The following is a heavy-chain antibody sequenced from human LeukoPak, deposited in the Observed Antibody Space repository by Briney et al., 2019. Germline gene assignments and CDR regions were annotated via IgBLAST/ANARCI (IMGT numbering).Heavy chain of an antibody. CDR3: ARERSDYYGSGSYEY. CDR1: GFTFSSYS. D-gene: IGHD3-10*01. J-gene: IGHJ4*02. Sequence: PGGSLRLSCAASGFTFSSYSMNWVRQAPGKWLEWVSYISSSSSTIYYADSVKGRFTISRDNAKNSLYLQMNSLRAEDTAVYYCARERSDYYGSGSYEYWGQGTLVTVSS. CDR2: ISSSSSTI. V-gene: IGHV3-48*01.